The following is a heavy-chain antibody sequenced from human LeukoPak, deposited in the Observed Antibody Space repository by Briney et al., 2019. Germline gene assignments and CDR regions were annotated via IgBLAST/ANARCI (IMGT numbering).Heavy chain of an antibody. CDR3: ARDKQWLSSNDAFDI. CDR2: ISTYNGNT. D-gene: IGHD6-19*01. J-gene: IGHJ3*02. V-gene: IGHV1-18*01. Sequence: ASVKVSCKASGYTFTSHGISWVRQAPGQGLEWMGWISTYNGNTNYAQKLQGRVSMTTDTSTSTAYMDLRSLRSDDTAVYYCARDKQWLSSNDAFDIWGQGTMVTVSS. CDR1: GYTFTSHG.